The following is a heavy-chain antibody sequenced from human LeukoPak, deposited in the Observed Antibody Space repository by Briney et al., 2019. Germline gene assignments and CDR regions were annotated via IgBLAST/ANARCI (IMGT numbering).Heavy chain of an antibody. CDR3: ARVFPTREARYYGSGSYYRITGFDY. CDR1: GGSFSGYY. CDR2: INHSGST. Sequence: PSETLSLTCAVYGGSFSGYYWSWIRQPPGKGLEWIGEINHSGSTNYNPSLKSRVTISVDTSKNQFSLKLSSVTAADTAVYYCARVFPTREARYYGSGSYYRITGFDYWGQGTLVTVSS. J-gene: IGHJ4*02. V-gene: IGHV4-34*01. D-gene: IGHD3-10*01.